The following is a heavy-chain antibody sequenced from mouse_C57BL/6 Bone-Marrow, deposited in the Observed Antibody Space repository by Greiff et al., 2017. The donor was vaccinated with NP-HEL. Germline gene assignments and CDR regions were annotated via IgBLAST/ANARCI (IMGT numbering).Heavy chain of an antibody. Sequence: QVQLKQPGAELVKPGASVKMSCKASGYTFTSYWITWVKQRPGQGLEWIGDIYPGSGSTNYNEKFKSKATLTVDTSSSTAYMQLSSLTSEDSAVYYCAREEGNWEGYFDYWGQGTTLTVSS. CDR1: GYTFTSYW. CDR2: IYPGSGST. J-gene: IGHJ2*01. CDR3: AREEGNWEGYFDY. V-gene: IGHV1-55*01. D-gene: IGHD4-1*01.